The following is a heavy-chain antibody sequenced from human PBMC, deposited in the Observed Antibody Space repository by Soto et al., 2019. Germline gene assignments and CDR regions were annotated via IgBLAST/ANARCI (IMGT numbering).Heavy chain of an antibody. D-gene: IGHD6-13*01. Sequence: SETLSLTCTVSGGSVSSGSYYWSWVRQPPGKGLEWIGYIYYSGSTNYNPSLKSRVAISVDTSKNQFSLKLSSVTAADTAVYYCARGIEARLGWFDPWGQGTLVTVSS. V-gene: IGHV4-61*01. CDR3: ARGIEARLGWFDP. J-gene: IGHJ5*02. CDR2: IYYSGST. CDR1: GGSVSSGSYY.